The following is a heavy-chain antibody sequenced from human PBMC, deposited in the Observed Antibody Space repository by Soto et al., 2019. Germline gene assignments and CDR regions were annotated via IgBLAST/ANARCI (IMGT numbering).Heavy chain of an antibody. CDR1: GFAFSAYY. Sequence: EVQLVESGGGVVQPGGSLRLSCAASGFAFSAYYMTWVRQAPGKWLEWVANIKKDGSEKYYAGSVNGRFIISRDDAKNLLFLQMNSLRVEDTAVYYCAREKRANGYFDYWGQGTPVTVSA. CDR2: IKKDGSEK. J-gene: IGHJ4*02. V-gene: IGHV3-7*01. D-gene: IGHD6-25*01. CDR3: AREKRANGYFDY.